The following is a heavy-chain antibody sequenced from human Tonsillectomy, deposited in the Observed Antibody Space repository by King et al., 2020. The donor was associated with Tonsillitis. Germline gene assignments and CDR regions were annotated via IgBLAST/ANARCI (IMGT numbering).Heavy chain of an antibody. V-gene: IGHV3-48*03. D-gene: IGHD4-23*01. CDR1: GFTFSSYE. Sequence: VQLVESGGGLVQPGGSLRLSCAASGFTFSSYEMNWVRQAPGKGLEWGSYISSSGSTIKYADSVKGRFTISRDNAKNSLYLQMNSLRAEDTAVYNCARGTTVVTRYFDYWGQGTLVTVSS. CDR2: ISSSGSTI. J-gene: IGHJ4*02. CDR3: ARGTTVVTRYFDY.